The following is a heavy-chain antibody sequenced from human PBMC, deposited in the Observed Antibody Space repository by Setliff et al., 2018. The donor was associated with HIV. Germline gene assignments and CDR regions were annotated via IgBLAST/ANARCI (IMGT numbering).Heavy chain of an antibody. V-gene: IGHV4-4*08. CDR3: VRHHVGYAYDFNY. Sequence: SETLSLTCTVSGGSISSYYWSWIRQPPGKGLEWIGYIYTSGSTNYNPSLKSRVTISVDTSKNQFSLKLSSVTAADTAVYYCVRHHVGYAYDFNYWGQGALVTVSS. CDR2: IYTSGST. D-gene: IGHD3-16*01. J-gene: IGHJ4*02. CDR1: GGSISSYY.